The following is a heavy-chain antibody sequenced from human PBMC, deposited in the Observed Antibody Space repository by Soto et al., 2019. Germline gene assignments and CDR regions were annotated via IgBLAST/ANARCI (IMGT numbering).Heavy chain of an antibody. Sequence: VQLAESGGGLVQPGGSLRLSCTASEFTFSAHWMHWVRQAPGKGLMWVSRLNEDGSQTDHAESLKGRFAISRDNAKNILFLQMTSLRVDYTAIYFCARGARDWNGIHYWGQGILVTVSS. D-gene: IGHD1-1*01. CDR1: EFTFSAHW. CDR3: ARGARDWNGIHY. J-gene: IGHJ4*02. V-gene: IGHV3-74*01. CDR2: LNEDGSQT.